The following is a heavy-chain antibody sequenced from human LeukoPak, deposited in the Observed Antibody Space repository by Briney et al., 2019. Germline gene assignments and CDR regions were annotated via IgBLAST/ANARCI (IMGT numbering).Heavy chain of an antibody. J-gene: IGHJ6*04. CDR1: GFTFSSYG. CDR3: ASPQAGGNSGYPGFYYGMDV. V-gene: IGHV3-33*01. D-gene: IGHD5-12*01. CDR2: IWYDGSNK. Sequence: GGSLRLSCVASGFTFSSYGMHWVRQAPGKGLEWVAVIWYDGSNKYYADSVKGRFTISRDNSKNTLYLQMNSLRAEDTAVYYWASPQAGGNSGYPGFYYGMDVWGKGTTVTVSS.